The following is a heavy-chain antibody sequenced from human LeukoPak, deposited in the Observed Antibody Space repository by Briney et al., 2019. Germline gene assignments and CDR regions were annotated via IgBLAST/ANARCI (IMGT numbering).Heavy chain of an antibody. CDR2: IGPTGSDR. D-gene: IGHD1-14*01. CDR3: ATETNGRHYDY. CDR1: GLTFSTSG. J-gene: IGHJ4*02. V-gene: IGHV3-21*06. Sequence: GSLRLSWTASGLTFSTSGFNWVRPAPGKGLEWVASIGPTGSDRYHADSIKGRFTISRDNANNFLYLQMNSLRAEDTAVYYCATETNGRHYDYWGQGTLLTVSS.